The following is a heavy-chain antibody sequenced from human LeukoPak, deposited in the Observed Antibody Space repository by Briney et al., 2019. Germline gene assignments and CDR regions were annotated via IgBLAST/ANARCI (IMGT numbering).Heavy chain of an antibody. J-gene: IGHJ6*03. Sequence: GGSLRLSCAASGFTFDDYAMHWVRQAPGKGLEWVSLISWDGGSTYYADSVKGRFTISRDNSKNSLYLQMNSLRAEDTALYYCAKDIGYCSSTSCYYYYMDVWGKGTTVTVSS. V-gene: IGHV3-43D*03. CDR3: AKDIGYCSSTSCYYYYMDV. CDR2: ISWDGGST. CDR1: GFTFDDYA. D-gene: IGHD2-2*01.